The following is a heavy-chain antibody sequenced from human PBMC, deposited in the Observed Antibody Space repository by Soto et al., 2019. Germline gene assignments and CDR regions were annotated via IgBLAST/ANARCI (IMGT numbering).Heavy chain of an antibody. CDR2: ISAYNGNT. V-gene: IGHV1-18*01. CDR3: ARGRRYSSGWPHPLVDY. Sequence: ASVKVSCKASGYTFTSYGISWVRQAPGQGLEWMGWISAYNGNTNYAQKLQGRVTMTTDTSTSTAYMELRSLRSDDTAVYYCARGRRYSSGWPHPLVDYWGQGTLVTVSS. CDR1: GYTFTSYG. D-gene: IGHD6-19*01. J-gene: IGHJ4*02.